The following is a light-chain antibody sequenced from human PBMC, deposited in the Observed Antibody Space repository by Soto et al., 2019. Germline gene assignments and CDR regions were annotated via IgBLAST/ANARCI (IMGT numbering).Light chain of an antibody. CDR2: AAS. Sequence: DIQMTQSPSSLSASVGATVTITCRASQSISSYLNWYQQKPGKAPNLMIYAASNLHSGAPTRISGSTAGTHCTLTINSLQPEDVATYYCQQSYNTPWTFGQGTKVEI. J-gene: IGKJ1*01. V-gene: IGKV1-39*01. CDR3: QQSYNTPWT. CDR1: QSISSY.